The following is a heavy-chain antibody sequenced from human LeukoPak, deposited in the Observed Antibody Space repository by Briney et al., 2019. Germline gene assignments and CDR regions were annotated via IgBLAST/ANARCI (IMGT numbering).Heavy chain of an antibody. V-gene: IGHV4-34*01. CDR2: INHSGST. D-gene: IGHD6-19*01. J-gene: IGHJ4*02. Sequence: SETLSLTCAVYGGSFSGYYWSWIRQPPGKGLEWIGEINHSGSTNYNPSPKSRVTISVDTSKNQFSLKLSSVTAADTAVYYCAREKPRYSSGWYLDYWGQGTLVTVSS. CDR1: GGSFSGYY. CDR3: AREKPRYSSGWYLDY.